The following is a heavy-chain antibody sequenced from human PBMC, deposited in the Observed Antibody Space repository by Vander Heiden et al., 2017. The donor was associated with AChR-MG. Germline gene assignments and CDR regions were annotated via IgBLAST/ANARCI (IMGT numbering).Heavy chain of an antibody. CDR1: GFTFSSYA. J-gene: IGHJ4*02. V-gene: IGHV3-23*01. CDR3: AKDLSWGSYPLDY. Sequence: EVQLLESGGGLVQPGGSLRLSCAASGFTFSSYAMNWVRQAPGKGLEWVSAISGSGGSTYYADSVKGRFTISRDNSKNTLYLQMNSLRAEDTAVYYCAKDLSWGSYPLDYWGQGTLVTVSS. D-gene: IGHD3-16*02. CDR2: ISGSGGST.